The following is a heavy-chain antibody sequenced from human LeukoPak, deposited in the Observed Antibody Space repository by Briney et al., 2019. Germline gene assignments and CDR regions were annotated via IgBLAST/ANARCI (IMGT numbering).Heavy chain of an antibody. J-gene: IGHJ4*02. Sequence: SETLSLTCTVSGGSISSGSYYWNWIRQPAGKGLEWIGRIYTSGSTNYSPSLKSRITISVDTSKNQFSLKLSSVTAADTAVYYCARRRLWFGFDYWGQGTLVTVSS. D-gene: IGHD3-10*01. CDR1: GGSISSGSYY. CDR3: ARRRLWFGFDY. V-gene: IGHV4-61*02. CDR2: IYTSGST.